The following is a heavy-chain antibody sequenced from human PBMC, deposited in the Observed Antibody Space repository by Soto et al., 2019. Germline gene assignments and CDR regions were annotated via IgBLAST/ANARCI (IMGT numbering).Heavy chain of an antibody. CDR3: VRADLGRELDY. Sequence: GGSLRLSCAASGFTFSSYWMHWVRQAPGKGLVWVSHINSDGSSTTYADSVKGRFTISRDNAKNTLYLQMNSLRAEDTAVYYCVRADLGRELDYWGLGALDPFSS. CDR1: GFTFSSYW. CDR2: INSDGSST. J-gene: IGHJ4*02. D-gene: IGHD3-10*01. V-gene: IGHV3-74*01.